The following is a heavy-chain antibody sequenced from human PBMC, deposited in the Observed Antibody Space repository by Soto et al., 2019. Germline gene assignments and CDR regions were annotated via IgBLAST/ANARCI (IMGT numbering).Heavy chain of an antibody. D-gene: IGHD2-21*01. CDR3: ARGCGCGGDSIDVFDI. CDR1: GGSISRGGYY. Sequence: SETLSLTCTVSGGSISRGGYYWSWIRQHPGKGLEWIGYIYYSGSTYYNPSLKSRVTISVDTSKTQFSLKLSSVTAADTAVFYFARGCGCGGDSIDVFDIWGKGTMVTVSS. CDR2: IYYSGST. J-gene: IGHJ3*02. V-gene: IGHV4-31*03.